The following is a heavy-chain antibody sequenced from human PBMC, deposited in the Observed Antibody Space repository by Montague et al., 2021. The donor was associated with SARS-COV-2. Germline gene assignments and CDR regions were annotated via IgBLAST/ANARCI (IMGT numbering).Heavy chain of an antibody. V-gene: IGHV2-70*01. J-gene: IGHJ3*02. CDR2: IDWDDDK. D-gene: IGHD1-26*01. CDR1: GFSLSTSGMC. CDR3: ARIWGATRGDAFDI. Sequence: PALGKPTQTLTLTCTFSGFSLSTSGMCVSWIRQPPGKALEWLALIDWDDDKYYSTSLKTRLTISKDTSKNQVVLTMPNMDPVDTATYYCARIWGATRGDAFDIWGQGTMVTVSS.